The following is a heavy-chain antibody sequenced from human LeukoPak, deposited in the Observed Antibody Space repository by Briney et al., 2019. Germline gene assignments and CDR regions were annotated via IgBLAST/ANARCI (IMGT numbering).Heavy chain of an antibody. V-gene: IGHV5-51*01. CDR2: IYPGDSDT. D-gene: IGHD3-10*01. CDR1: GYSFTSYW. Sequence: GESLKISCKGSGYSFTSYWIGWARQMPGKGLEWMGIIYPGDSDTRYSPSFQGQVTISADKSISTAYLQWSSLKASDTAMYYCARYTSGSGSYAYYFDYWGQGTLVTVSS. J-gene: IGHJ4*02. CDR3: ARYTSGSGSYAYYFDY.